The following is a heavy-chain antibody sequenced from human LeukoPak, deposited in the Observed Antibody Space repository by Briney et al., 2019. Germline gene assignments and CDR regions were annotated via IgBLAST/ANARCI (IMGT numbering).Heavy chain of an antibody. CDR3: ARWENGMDV. D-gene: IGHD1-26*01. Sequence: SETLSLTCSVSGVSIRSYYWSWIRQSPGKGLEWIGYIYDSGSTNYNPSLKSRVTISVDTSKNQFSLKLTSVTAADTAVYYCARWENGMDVWGQGTTVTVSS. CDR1: GVSIRSYY. V-gene: IGHV4-59*08. CDR2: IYDSGST. J-gene: IGHJ6*02.